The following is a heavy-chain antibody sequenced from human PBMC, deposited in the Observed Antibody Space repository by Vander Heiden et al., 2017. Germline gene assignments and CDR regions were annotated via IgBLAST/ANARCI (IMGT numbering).Heavy chain of an antibody. CDR3: ARAKGRYYASGPFDY. CDR1: GGSIDSSSSD. Sequence: QLQMQESGPGLVWLSESPSLTCTGPGGSIDSSSSDWGWRRLSPEKGLEWIGNIYFGGGTYYNPSLRSRVTISVDTSRNQLSLKLTSVTAADTALYFCARAKGRYYASGPFDYWGQGTLVTVSS. D-gene: IGHD3-10*01. CDR2: IYFGGGT. V-gene: IGHV4-39*01. J-gene: IGHJ4*02.